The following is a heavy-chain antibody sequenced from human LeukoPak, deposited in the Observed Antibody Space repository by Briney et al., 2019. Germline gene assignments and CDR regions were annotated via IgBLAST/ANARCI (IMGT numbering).Heavy chain of an antibody. D-gene: IGHD5-18*01. V-gene: IGHV3-23*01. Sequence: GGSLRLSCAASGFTFSSYAMSWVRQAPGKGLEWVSVISGSGGSTYYADSVKGRFTISRDNSKNTLYLQMNSLRAEDTAVYYCAKGPHHGYSYFDYWGRGTLVTVSS. J-gene: IGHJ4*02. CDR3: AKGPHHGYSYFDY. CDR2: ISGSGGST. CDR1: GFTFSSYA.